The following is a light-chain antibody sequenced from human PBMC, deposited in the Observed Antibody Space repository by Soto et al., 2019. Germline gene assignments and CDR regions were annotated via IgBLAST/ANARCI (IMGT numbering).Light chain of an antibody. CDR2: DVA. Sequence: QSALTQPASVSGSPGQSITISCTGTSSDVGAYNYVSWYQQHPGKAPKLMIYDVANRPSGVSDRFSASKSGNTASLTISGLQAEDEADYYCVLYMRSGISVFGGGTKLTVL. CDR1: SSDVGAYNY. V-gene: IGLV2-14*03. CDR3: VLYMRSGISV. J-gene: IGLJ2*01.